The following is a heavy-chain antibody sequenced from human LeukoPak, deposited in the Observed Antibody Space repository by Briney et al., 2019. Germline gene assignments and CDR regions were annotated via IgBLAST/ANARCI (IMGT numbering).Heavy chain of an antibody. CDR1: GFTFSSYW. J-gene: IGHJ6*02. Sequence: GGSLRLSCAASGFTFSSYWMSWVRQAPGKGLEWVANIKQDGSEKYYVDSVKGRFTISRDNAKNSLYLQMNSLRAEGTAVYYCARDLAAAGYYYYGMDVWGQGTTVTVSS. V-gene: IGHV3-7*01. CDR2: IKQDGSEK. D-gene: IGHD6-13*01. CDR3: ARDLAAAGYYYYGMDV.